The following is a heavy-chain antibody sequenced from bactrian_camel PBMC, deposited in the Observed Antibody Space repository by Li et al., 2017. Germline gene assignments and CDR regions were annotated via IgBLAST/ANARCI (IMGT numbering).Heavy chain of an antibody. Sequence: VQLVESGGGSVQAGGSLRLSCAASSKYTSLVDCMAWFRQPPGKEREGVATIDADGDTRYSGSVKGRFTISQDNAKNTVYLQMNSLRPEDTAVHYCAADLGSPPRTVVSACPSGDFGIWGQGTQVTVS. J-gene: IGHJ6*01. CDR1: SKYTSLVD. D-gene: IGHD6*01. CDR3: AADLGSPPRTVVSACPSGDFGI. CDR2: IDADGDT. V-gene: IGHV3S53*01.